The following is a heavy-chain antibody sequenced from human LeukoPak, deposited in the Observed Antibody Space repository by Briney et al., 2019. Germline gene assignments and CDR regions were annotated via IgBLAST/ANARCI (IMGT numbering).Heavy chain of an antibody. D-gene: IGHD3-22*01. J-gene: IGHJ4*02. CDR2: IKSKTDGGTT. CDR3: TTETYYYDSSGYYRPFDY. Sequence: WIRQAPGKGLEWVGRIKSKTDGGTTDYAAPVKGRFTISRDDSKNTLYLQMNSLKTEDTAVYYCTTETYYYDSSGYYRPFDYWGQGTLVTVSS. V-gene: IGHV3-15*01.